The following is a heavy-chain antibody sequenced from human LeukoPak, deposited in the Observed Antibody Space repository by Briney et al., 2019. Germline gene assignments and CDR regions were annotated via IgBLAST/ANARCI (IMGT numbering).Heavy chain of an antibody. V-gene: IGHV3-30*18. CDR1: GFTFSSYG. CDR3: AKEGSGGSDDDAFDI. J-gene: IGHJ3*02. CDR2: ISYDGSNK. D-gene: IGHD2-15*01. Sequence: GGSLRLSCAASGFTFSSYGMHWVRQAPGKGLEWVSDISYDGSNKYYADSVKGRFTISRDNSKNTLYLQMKSLRAEDTAVYYCAKEGSGGSDDDAFDIWGQGTMVTVSS.